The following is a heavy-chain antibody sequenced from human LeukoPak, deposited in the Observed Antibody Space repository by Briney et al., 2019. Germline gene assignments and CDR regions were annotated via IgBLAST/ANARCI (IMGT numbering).Heavy chain of an antibody. CDR2: INAGNGNT. Sequence: ASEKVSCKASGYTFTSYAMHWVRQAPGQRLEWMGWINAGNGNTKYSQKFQGIVTITRDTSASTAYMELSSLRSEDTAVYYCARDYYGSGSSYLSYYFDYWGQGTLVTVSS. CDR1: GYTFTSYA. D-gene: IGHD3-10*01. CDR3: ARDYYGSGSSYLSYYFDY. V-gene: IGHV1-3*01. J-gene: IGHJ4*02.